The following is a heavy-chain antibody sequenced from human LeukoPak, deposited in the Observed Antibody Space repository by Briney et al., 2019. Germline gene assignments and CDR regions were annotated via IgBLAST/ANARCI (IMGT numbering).Heavy chain of an antibody. V-gene: IGHV4-39*01. CDR3: ARQGGLVVVAAPYDAFDI. CDR2: IYYSGST. CDR1: GXSISSSSYY. D-gene: IGHD2-15*01. Sequence: PSETLSLTCTVSGXSISSSSYYWGWIRQPPGKGLEWIVSIYYSGSTYYNPSLKSRVTISVDTSKNQFSLKLSSVTAADTAVYYCARQGGLVVVAAPYDAFDIWGQGTMVTVSS. J-gene: IGHJ3*02.